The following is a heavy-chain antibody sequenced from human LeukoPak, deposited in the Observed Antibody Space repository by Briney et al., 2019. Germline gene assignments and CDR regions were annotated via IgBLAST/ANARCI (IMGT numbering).Heavy chain of an antibody. D-gene: IGHD6-13*01. Sequence: ASVKVSCKASGGTFSSYAISWVRQAPGQGLEWMGIINPSGGSTTYAQKFQGRVAMTRDASTSRVYMEVSSLRSEDTAVYYCARTYSSSDEFDYWGQGTLVTVSS. CDR1: GGTFSSYA. CDR3: ARTYSSSDEFDY. CDR2: INPSGGST. V-gene: IGHV1-46*01. J-gene: IGHJ4*02.